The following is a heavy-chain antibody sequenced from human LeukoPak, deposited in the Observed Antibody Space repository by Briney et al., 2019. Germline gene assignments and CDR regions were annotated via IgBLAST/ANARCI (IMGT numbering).Heavy chain of an antibody. CDR3: ARGRRRHQGHYYFDY. J-gene: IGHJ4*02. CDR2: INHSGST. CDR1: GGSFSGYY. V-gene: IGHV4-34*01. Sequence: SETLSLTCAVYGGSFSGYYWSWIRQPPGKGLEWIGEINHSGSTNYNPSLKSRVTISVDTSKNQFSLKLSSVTAADTAVYYCARGRRRHQGHYYFDYWGQGTLVTVSS.